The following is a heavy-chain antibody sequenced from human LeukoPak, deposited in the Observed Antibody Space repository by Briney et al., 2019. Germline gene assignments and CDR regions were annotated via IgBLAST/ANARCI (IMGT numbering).Heavy chain of an antibody. Sequence: PSETLSLTCAVYGGSFSGYYWSWIRQPPGKGLEWIGEINHSGSTNYNPSLKSRVTISVDTSKNQFSLKLSSVTAADTAVYYCARGWVDSFDYWGQGTLVTVSS. J-gene: IGHJ4*02. V-gene: IGHV4-34*01. D-gene: IGHD2-15*01. CDR3: ARGWVDSFDY. CDR1: GGSFSGYY. CDR2: INHSGST.